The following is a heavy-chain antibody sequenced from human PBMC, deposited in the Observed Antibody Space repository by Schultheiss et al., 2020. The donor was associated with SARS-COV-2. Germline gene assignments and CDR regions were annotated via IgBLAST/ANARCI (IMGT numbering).Heavy chain of an antibody. CDR2: INWNGGST. V-gene: IGHV3-20*04. D-gene: IGHD2-2*01. CDR3: ARVKDCSSTSCLHYYYYMDV. Sequence: GGSLRLSCAASGFTFSDYYMSWIRQAPGKGLEWVSGINWNGGSTGYADSVKGRFTISRDNAKNSLYLQMNSLRAEDTALYYCARVKDCSSTSCLHYYYYMDVWGKGTTVTVSS. CDR1: GFTFSDYY. J-gene: IGHJ6*03.